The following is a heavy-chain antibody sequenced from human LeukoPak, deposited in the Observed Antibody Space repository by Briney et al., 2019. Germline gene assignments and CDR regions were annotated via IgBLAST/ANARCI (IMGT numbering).Heavy chain of an antibody. CDR2: ISSSSSTI. CDR1: GFTFSSYS. Sequence: QPGGSLRLSCAASGFTFSSYSMNWVRQAPGKGLEWVSYISSSSSTIYYADSVKGRFTISRDNAKNSLYLQMNSLRDEDTAVYYCARDRAARHKAYYYYYMDVWGKGTTVTVSS. V-gene: IGHV3-48*02. J-gene: IGHJ6*03. D-gene: IGHD6-6*01. CDR3: ARDRAARHKAYYYYYMDV.